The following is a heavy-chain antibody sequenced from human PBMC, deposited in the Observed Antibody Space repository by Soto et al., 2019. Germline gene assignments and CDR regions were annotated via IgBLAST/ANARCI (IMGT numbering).Heavy chain of an antibody. CDR2: ISYDGSNE. V-gene: IGHV3-30*18. Sequence: VHLVESGGGVVQPGTSLRLSCAGSGFSFSDFGMHSVRQAPGKGLEWVAVISYDGSNENYADSVKGRFTLSRDTSKNMLYLQMNSLRDEDTAVYYCAKWFGELFDGFDVWGQGTMVTVST. CDR1: GFSFSDFG. CDR3: AKWFGELFDGFDV. J-gene: IGHJ3*01. D-gene: IGHD3-10*01.